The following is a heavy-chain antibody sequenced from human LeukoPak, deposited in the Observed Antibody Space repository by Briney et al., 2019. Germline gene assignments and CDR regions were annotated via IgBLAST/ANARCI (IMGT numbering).Heavy chain of an antibody. CDR3: ARDSYADFWSGYHSDY. Sequence: ASVKVSCKASGYTFTRYYMHWVRQAPGQGLAWMGWINPNSGGTNYAQKFQGRVTMTRDTSISTAYMELGRLRSDDTAVYYCARDSYADFWSGYHSDYWGQGTLVTVSS. CDR2: INPNSGGT. CDR1: GYTFTRYY. J-gene: IGHJ4*02. V-gene: IGHV1-2*02. D-gene: IGHD3-3*01.